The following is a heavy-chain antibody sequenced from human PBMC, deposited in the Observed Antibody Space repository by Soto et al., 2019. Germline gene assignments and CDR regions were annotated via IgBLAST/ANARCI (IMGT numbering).Heavy chain of an antibody. CDR1: GFTFSSYS. CDR2: FRSGGDDDTT. Sequence: EVQLLESGGGLVQPGGSLRLSCAASGFTFSSYSMSWVRQAPGKGLEWVSGFRSGGDDDTTYYADSVRGRFTISRDNSRNTLFVQMNSLRAEDTAIYYGAKKVNSGSGSQFFDYWGQGTLVTVSS. J-gene: IGHJ4*02. D-gene: IGHD3-10*01. CDR3: AKKVNSGSGSQFFDY. V-gene: IGHV3-23*01.